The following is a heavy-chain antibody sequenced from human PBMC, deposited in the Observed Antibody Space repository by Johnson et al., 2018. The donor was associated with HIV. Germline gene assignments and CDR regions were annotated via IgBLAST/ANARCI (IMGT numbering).Heavy chain of an antibody. CDR1: GLTFSLYW. D-gene: IGHD3-10*01. Sequence: QVQLVESGGGLVQPGGSLRLSCAASGLTFSLYWMTWVRQAPGKGLEWVAVISYDGSNKYYADSVKGRFTISRDNSKNTLYLQMNSLKAEDTAVYYLARGTITRIRVVIGSDVWGKGTMVTGSS. J-gene: IGHJ3*01. CDR2: ISYDGSNK. V-gene: IGHV3-30*19. CDR3: ARGTITRIRVVIGSDV.